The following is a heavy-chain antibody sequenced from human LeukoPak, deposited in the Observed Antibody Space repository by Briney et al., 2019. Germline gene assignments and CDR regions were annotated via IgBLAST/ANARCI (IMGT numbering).Heavy chain of an antibody. V-gene: IGHV4-34*01. Sequence: SGTLSLTCGVDGGPFSGYYWSWIRQPPGKGLEWIGEINHSGSTNYNPSLKSRVTISLDTSKNQFSLKLSSVTAADTAVYYCARGPRNMNSYYYYMDVWGKGTTVTVSS. CDR2: INHSGST. J-gene: IGHJ6*03. CDR3: ARGPRNMNSYYYYMDV. CDR1: GGPFSGYY. D-gene: IGHD1-14*01.